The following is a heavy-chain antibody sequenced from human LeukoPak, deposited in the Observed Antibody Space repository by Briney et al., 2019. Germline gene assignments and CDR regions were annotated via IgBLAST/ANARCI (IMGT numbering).Heavy chain of an antibody. CDR1: GYTFTSYD. Sequence: ASVKVSCKASGYTFTSYDINWVRQATGQGLEWMGWMNTNSGNTGYAQKFQGRVTMTRNTSISTAYMELSSLRSEDTAVYYCARGPGYCSGGTCYYYLDVWGEGTPVTVSS. D-gene: IGHD2-15*01. CDR2: MNTNSGNT. V-gene: IGHV1-8*01. J-gene: IGHJ6*03. CDR3: ARGPGYCSGGTCYYYLDV.